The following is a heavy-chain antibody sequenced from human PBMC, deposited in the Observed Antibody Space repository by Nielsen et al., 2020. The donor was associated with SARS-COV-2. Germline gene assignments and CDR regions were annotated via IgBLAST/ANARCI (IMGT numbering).Heavy chain of an antibody. CDR2: ISSSGSTI. V-gene: IGHV3-11*01. D-gene: IGHD5-18*01. J-gene: IGHJ4*02. CDR3: ARDHRDWGYSYGFSSHY. Sequence: WIRQPPGKGLEWVSSISSSGSTIYYADSVKGRFTISRDNAKNSLYLQMNSLRAEDTAVYYCARDHRDWGYSYGFSSHYWGQGTLVTVSS.